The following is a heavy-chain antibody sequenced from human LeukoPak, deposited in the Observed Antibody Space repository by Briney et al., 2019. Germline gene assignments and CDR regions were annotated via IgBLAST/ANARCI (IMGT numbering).Heavy chain of an antibody. CDR2: IYSGGST. Sequence: GGSLRLSCAASGFTVSSNYMSWVRQAPGKGLEWVSVIYSGGSTYYADPVKGRFTISRDNSRNTLYLQMNSLRAEDTAVYYCARGSSGSGSFDYWGQGTLVTASS. J-gene: IGHJ4*02. CDR3: ARGSSGSGSFDY. D-gene: IGHD3-10*01. V-gene: IGHV3-53*01. CDR1: GFTVSSNY.